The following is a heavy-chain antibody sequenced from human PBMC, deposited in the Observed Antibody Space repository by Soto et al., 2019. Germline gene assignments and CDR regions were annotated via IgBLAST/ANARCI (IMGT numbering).Heavy chain of an antibody. D-gene: IGHD1-7*01. CDR1: GFTFSSYW. Sequence: LRLSCAASGFTFSSYWMSWVRQAPGKGLEWVANIKQDGSEKYYVDSVKGRFTISRDNAKNSLYLQMNSLRAEDTAVYYCARDRAGTDTSYNWCDPWGQGTLVTVSS. J-gene: IGHJ5*02. CDR3: ARDRAGTDTSYNWCDP. CDR2: IKQDGSEK. V-gene: IGHV3-7*01.